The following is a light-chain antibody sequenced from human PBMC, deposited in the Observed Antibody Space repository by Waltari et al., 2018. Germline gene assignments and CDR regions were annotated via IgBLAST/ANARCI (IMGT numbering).Light chain of an antibody. CDR3: QQYEDVPVT. V-gene: IGKV1-33*01. Sequence: DIQMTQSPSSLSASVGDRVTITCQASQDIRNYFSWYQQKPGKAPKLLIFDASNLEAGVPSMFTGSGSGTDFVFTISSLQPEDIATYYCQQYEDVPVTFGGGTKVEIK. CDR1: QDIRNY. CDR2: DAS. J-gene: IGKJ4*01.